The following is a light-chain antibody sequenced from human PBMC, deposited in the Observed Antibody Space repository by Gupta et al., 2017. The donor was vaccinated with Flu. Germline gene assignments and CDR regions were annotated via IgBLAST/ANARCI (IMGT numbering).Light chain of an antibody. J-gene: IGKJ5*01. V-gene: IGKV3-20*01. Sequence: DRVTISCRASQNMSNDYLVCHQMTPGQAPRLIYYAASMRAAGLPNIFSGSGSRADFSLTISPQDAEVAALYFCQHYGNPPFTFGQGTRLDIK. CDR2: AAS. CDR3: QHYGNPPFT. CDR1: QNMSNDY.